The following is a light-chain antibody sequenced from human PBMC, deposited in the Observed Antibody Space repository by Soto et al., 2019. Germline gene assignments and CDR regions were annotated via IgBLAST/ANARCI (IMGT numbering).Light chain of an antibody. CDR3: QQYSDWPIT. Sequence: ERVLTQSQATLSVSPGERATLSCRASQSVRSTLGWYQQKPGQAPRLLIYGASTRATGIPARFSGSGSGTDFTLTISSLQSEDFAVYYCQQYSDWPITFGQGTRLEI. CDR1: QSVRST. V-gene: IGKV3-15*01. CDR2: GAS. J-gene: IGKJ5*01.